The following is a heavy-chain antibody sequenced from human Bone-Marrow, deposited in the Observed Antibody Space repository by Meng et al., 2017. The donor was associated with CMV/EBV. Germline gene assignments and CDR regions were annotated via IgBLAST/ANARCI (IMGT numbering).Heavy chain of an antibody. Sequence: ASVKVSCKASGGTFSSYAISWVRQAPGQGLEWMGWINPNSGGTNYAQKFQGRVTMTRDTSISTAYMELSRLRSDDTAVYYCASDSSGYHYWGQGTLVTVSS. J-gene: IGHJ4*02. D-gene: IGHD3-22*01. CDR1: GGTFSSYA. V-gene: IGHV1-2*02. CDR3: ASDSSGYHY. CDR2: INPNSGGT.